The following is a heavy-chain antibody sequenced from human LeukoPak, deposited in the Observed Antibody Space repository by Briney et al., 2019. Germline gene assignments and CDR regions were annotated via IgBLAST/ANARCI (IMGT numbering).Heavy chain of an antibody. D-gene: IGHD3-10*01. CDR3: VRGGANTFNSYYYYSLDV. Sequence: PGGSLRLSCAASGFTVSDTYMTWVRQPPGKGLEYVSIFYSGGVTDYAASVKGRFTISRDESKNTVYLHMNNVRADDTAKYYCVRGGANTFNSYYYYSLDVWGKGTTVTVSS. V-gene: IGHV3-53*03. CDR1: GFTVSDTY. CDR2: FYSGGVT. J-gene: IGHJ6*04.